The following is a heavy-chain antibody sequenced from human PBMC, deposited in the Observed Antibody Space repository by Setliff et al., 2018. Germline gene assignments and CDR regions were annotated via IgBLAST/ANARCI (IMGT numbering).Heavy chain of an antibody. D-gene: IGHD5-18*01. CDR3: ARVTPDYYYYYGMDV. J-gene: IGHJ6*02. CDR1: GYSFTRYW. V-gene: IGHV5-51*01. Sequence: GESLKISCKGSGYSFTRYWIGWVRQMPGKGLEWMGIIYPGDSDTRYSPSFQGQVTISADKSISTAYLQWSSLKASDTAMYYCARVTPDYYYYYGMDVWGQGTTVTVSS. CDR2: IYPGDSDT.